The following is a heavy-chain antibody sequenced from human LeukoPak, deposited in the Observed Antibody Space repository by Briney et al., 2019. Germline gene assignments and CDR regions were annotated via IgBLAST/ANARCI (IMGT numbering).Heavy chain of an antibody. CDR1: GGTFSSYG. J-gene: IGHJ5*02. Sequence: SSVKVSCKTSGGTFSSYGISWVRQAPGQGLEWLGGIIPIFGTANYAQKFQGRVTIIADESTSTGYMELSSLRSDDTAVYYCARVVPELWFGELSRRNWFDPWGQGTLVTVSS. CDR3: ARVVPELWFGELSRRNWFDP. D-gene: IGHD3-10*01. CDR2: IIPIFGTA. V-gene: IGHV1-69*01.